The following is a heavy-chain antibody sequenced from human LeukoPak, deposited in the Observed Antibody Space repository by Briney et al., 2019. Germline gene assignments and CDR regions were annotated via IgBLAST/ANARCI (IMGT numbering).Heavy chain of an antibody. J-gene: IGHJ4*02. CDR2: INHSGST. D-gene: IGHD2-15*01. Sequence: SETLSLTCAVYGGSFSGYYWSWIRQPPGKGLEWIGEINHSGSTNYNPPLKSRVTISVDTSKNQFSLKLSSVTAADTAVYYCAREGRKYCSGGSCYPDFDYWGQGTLVTVSS. V-gene: IGHV4-34*01. CDR3: AREGRKYCSGGSCYPDFDY. CDR1: GGSFSGYY.